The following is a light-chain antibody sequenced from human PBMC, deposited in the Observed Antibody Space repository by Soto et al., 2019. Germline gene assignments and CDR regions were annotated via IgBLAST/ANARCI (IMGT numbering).Light chain of an antibody. J-gene: IGKJ1*01. CDR1: QSVLYSSNNKNY. CDR3: QQYYSTFTWT. V-gene: IGKV4-1*01. Sequence: DIVMTQSPDSLAVSLGERATINCKSSQSVLYSSNNKNYLAWYRQKPGQPPKLLIYWASTRESGVPDRFGGSGSGTDFTLTVSSLQAEDVAVYFCQQYYSTFTWTFGQGPKVEIK. CDR2: WAS.